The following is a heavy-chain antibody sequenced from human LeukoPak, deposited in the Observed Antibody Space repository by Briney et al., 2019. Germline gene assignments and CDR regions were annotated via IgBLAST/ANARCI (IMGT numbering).Heavy chain of an antibody. V-gene: IGHV4-30-4*07. J-gene: IGHJ3*02. CDR3: VGEKSFFGEAI. Sequence: SETLSLTCAVSGGSISSGGYSWSWIRQPPGKGLEWIGYIYYSGSTYYNPSLKSRVTISVDTFKSRVSLTVTSVTAADTAVYYCVGEKSFFGEAIWSQGTLVTVSS. CDR2: IYYSGST. D-gene: IGHD3-10*01. CDR1: GGSISSGGYS.